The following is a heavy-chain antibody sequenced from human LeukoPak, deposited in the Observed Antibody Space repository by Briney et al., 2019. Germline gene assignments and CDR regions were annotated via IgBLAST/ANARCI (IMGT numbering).Heavy chain of an antibody. Sequence: SETLSLTCTISGGSIDTYNYYWGWIRQPPGKGLEWIGSIYFDGSTYYNPSLKSRVTISLHTSHNQFSLKLRSVNTADTAVYYCAREDSGNSDDSLDIWGQGTMVTVSS. D-gene: IGHD4-23*01. V-gene: IGHV4-39*07. J-gene: IGHJ3*02. CDR2: IYFDGST. CDR1: GGSIDTYNYY. CDR3: AREDSGNSDDSLDI.